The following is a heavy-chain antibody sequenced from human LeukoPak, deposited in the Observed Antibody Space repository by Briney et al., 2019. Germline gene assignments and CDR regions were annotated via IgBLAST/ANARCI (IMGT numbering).Heavy chain of an antibody. CDR1: GGSISSSSCY. J-gene: IGHJ4*02. V-gene: IGHV4-39*01. Sequence: SETLSLTCTVSGGSISSSSCYWGWIRQPPRKGLEWIGSIYYSGSTYYNPSLKSRVTISVDTSKNQFSLKLSSVTAADTAVYYCARHGLEWFGELLRFFDYWGQGTLVTVSS. CDR2: IYYSGST. D-gene: IGHD3-10*01. CDR3: ARHGLEWFGELLRFFDY.